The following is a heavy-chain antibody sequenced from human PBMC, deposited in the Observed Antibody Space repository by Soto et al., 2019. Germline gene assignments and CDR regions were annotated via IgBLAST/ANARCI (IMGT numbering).Heavy chain of an antibody. V-gene: IGHV4-28*01. CDR2: IYYSGST. Sequence: PSETLSLTCAVSGYSISSSNWWGWIRQPPGKGLEWIGYIYYSGSTYYDPSLKGRVTMSVDTSKNQFSLKLSSVTAVDTAVYYCARSYSSSWRGYFDYWGQGTLVTVSS. CDR1: GYSISSSNW. CDR3: ARSYSSSWRGYFDY. D-gene: IGHD6-6*01. J-gene: IGHJ4*02.